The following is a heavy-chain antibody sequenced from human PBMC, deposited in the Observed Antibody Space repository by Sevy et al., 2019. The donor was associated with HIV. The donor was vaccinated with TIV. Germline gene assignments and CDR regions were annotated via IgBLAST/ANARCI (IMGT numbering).Heavy chain of an antibody. CDR2: ISYDGSNK. D-gene: IGHD6-13*01. Sequence: GGSLRLSCEASGFTFSSYAMHWVRQAPGKGLEWVAVISYDGSNKYYADSVKGRFTISRDNSKNTLYLQMNSLRAEDTAVYYCAREVTGIAAPTGYYFDYWGQGTLVTVSS. V-gene: IGHV3-30-3*01. J-gene: IGHJ4*02. CDR1: GFTFSSYA. CDR3: AREVTGIAAPTGYYFDY.